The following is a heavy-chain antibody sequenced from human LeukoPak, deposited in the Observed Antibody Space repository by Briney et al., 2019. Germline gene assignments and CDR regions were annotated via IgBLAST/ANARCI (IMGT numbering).Heavy chain of an antibody. CDR3: AKCILISDGKRYFQD. Sequence: GGSLRLSCAASGFNFRDFVMAWVRQAPGKGLEWVSSASTSGHTTAYADSVKGRFIISRDNSKNTLYLQMNSLSAEDTAVYFCAKCILISDGKRYFQDWGQGSLVTVSS. CDR1: GFNFRDFV. J-gene: IGHJ1*01. V-gene: IGHV3-23*01. D-gene: IGHD2-8*01. CDR2: ASTSGHTT.